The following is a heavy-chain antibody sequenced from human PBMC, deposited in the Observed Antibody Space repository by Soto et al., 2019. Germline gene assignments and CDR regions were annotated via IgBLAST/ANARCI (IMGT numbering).Heavy chain of an antibody. J-gene: IGHJ4*02. CDR2: IWYDGSNK. CDR1: GFAFSSYG. CDR3: ASRAGLVGGAVRMPDY. Sequence: QVQLVESGGGVVQPGRSLRLSCATSGFAFSSYGMHWVRQAPGKGLEWVAIIWYDGSNKYYTDSVKGRFTISRDNSNSTLYLQMNSLTAEDTAVYYCASRAGLVGGAVRMPDYWGQGTLVTVSS. D-gene: IGHD6-6*01. V-gene: IGHV3-33*01.